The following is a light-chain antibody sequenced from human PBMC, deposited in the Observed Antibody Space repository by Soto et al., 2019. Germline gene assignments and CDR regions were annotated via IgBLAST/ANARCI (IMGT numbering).Light chain of an antibody. CDR2: GAS. J-gene: IGKJ1*01. V-gene: IGKV1-5*03. Sequence: DIQMTQSPSTLSASVGDRVTITCRASQNIDRWLAWYQQKPGKAPNLLIYGASNLESGVPSRFSGSGSGTEFTLTISSLRPDDFATYYCQHYNSYPWTFRQGTNVEIK. CDR1: QNIDRW. CDR3: QHYNSYPWT.